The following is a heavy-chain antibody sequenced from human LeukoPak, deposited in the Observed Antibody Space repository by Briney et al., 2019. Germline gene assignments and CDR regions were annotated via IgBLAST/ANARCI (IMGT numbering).Heavy chain of an antibody. V-gene: IGHV3-21*01. Sequence: GGAPRLSFAAPGFTLSSYSMNWGRHAPGKGLEWVSSISTSSSYIYYADSVKGRFTISRDNAKNSLYLQMNSLRDEDTAVYYCARDFSDFNYWGQGTLVTVSS. CDR2: ISTSSSYI. D-gene: IGHD2/OR15-2a*01. CDR1: GFTLSSYS. J-gene: IGHJ4*02. CDR3: ARDFSDFNY.